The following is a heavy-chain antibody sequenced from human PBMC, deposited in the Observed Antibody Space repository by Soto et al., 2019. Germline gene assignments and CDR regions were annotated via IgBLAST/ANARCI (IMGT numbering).Heavy chain of an antibody. D-gene: IGHD2-15*01. CDR2: ISADGRDL. V-gene: IGHV3-30*18. CDR3: AKSGPAPASRGGGCHRTFDY. J-gene: IGHJ4*02. CDR1: GVAFGAYV. Sequence: LRLAFTASGVAFGAYVMHGVRQAQGKGPEWVAAISADGRDLFYAASVEGRFTISRDNSKNTLFLQMNSLTSEDTSVYSCAKSGPAPASRGGGCHRTFDYWGQGTLVTVSS.